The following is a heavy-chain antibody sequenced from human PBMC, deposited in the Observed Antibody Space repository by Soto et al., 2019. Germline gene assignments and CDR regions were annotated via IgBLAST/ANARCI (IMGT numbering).Heavy chain of an antibody. Sequence: PGGSLRLSCAASEFTFSSFGMHWVRQAPGKGLEWVSLIWYDGSKKSYGDSVKGRFTISRDNSRNTVYLQMNSLRADDTAVYYCARDASYYSLWSGYYPSRNGMDVWGQGTTVTVSS. CDR1: EFTFSSFG. CDR2: IWYDGSKK. D-gene: IGHD3-3*01. V-gene: IGHV3-33*01. J-gene: IGHJ6*02. CDR3: ARDASYYSLWSGYYPSRNGMDV.